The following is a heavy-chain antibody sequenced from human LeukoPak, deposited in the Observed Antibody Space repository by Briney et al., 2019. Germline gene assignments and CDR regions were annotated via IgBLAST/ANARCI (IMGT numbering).Heavy chain of an antibody. J-gene: IGHJ4*02. CDR3: ARVQGYCTDGRCLF. CDR1: GYTFTGYH. Sequence: GASVKVSCTASGYTFTGYHIHWVRHAPGQGLEWMGWINPNNGDTKYAQKSNGRVTMTRDTSISTAYMEMSRLRSDDTAVYYCARVQGYCTDGRCLFWGQGTLVTVSS. D-gene: IGHD2-8*01. V-gene: IGHV1-2*02. CDR2: INPNNGDT.